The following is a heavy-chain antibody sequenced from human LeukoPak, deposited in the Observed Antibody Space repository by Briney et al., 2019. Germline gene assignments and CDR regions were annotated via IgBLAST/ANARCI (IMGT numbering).Heavy chain of an antibody. V-gene: IGHV1-3*01. D-gene: IGHD5-18*01. J-gene: IGHJ3*02. CDR3: ARYSYGYRGAFDI. Sequence: WINAGNGNTKYSQKFQGRVTITRDTSASTAYMELSSLRSEDAAVYYCARYSYGYRGAFDIWGQGTMVTVSS. CDR2: INAGNGNT.